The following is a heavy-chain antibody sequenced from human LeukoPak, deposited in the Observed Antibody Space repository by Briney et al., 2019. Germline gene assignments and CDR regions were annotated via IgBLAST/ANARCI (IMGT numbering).Heavy chain of an antibody. J-gene: IGHJ4*02. D-gene: IGHD3-10*01. CDR2: INHSGST. CDR1: GGSFSGYY. V-gene: IGHV4-34*01. Sequence: KPSETLSLTCAVYGGSFSGYYWSWIRQPPGKGLEWIGEINHSGSTNYNPSLKSRVTISVDTSKNQFSLKLSSVTAADTAVYYCARRSPMVRGVIIPPFDYWGQGTLVTVSS. CDR3: ARRSPMVRGVIIPPFDY.